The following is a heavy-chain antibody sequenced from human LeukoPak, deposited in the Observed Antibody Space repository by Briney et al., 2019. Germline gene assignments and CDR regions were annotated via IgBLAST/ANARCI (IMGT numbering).Heavy chain of an antibody. D-gene: IGHD3-16*01. J-gene: IGHJ5*02. CDR1: GFTFSSYA. V-gene: IGHV3-23*01. CDR2: ITGSGGTT. Sequence: PGGSLRLSCAASGFTFSSYAMSWVRQAPGKGLEWVSAITGSGGTTYYADSVKGRFTISRDNSKNTLCLQMNNLRAGDTAVYYCAKVCLLNVYSPASWGQGTLVTVSS. CDR3: AKVCLLNVYSPAS.